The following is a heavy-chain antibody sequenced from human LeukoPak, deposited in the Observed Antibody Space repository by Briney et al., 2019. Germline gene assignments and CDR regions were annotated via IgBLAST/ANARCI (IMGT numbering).Heavy chain of an antibody. V-gene: IGHV3-64*01. D-gene: IGHD6-13*01. J-gene: IGHJ4*02. CDR2: ISSNGGST. Sequence: GGSLRLSCAASGFTFSSYAMHWVRQAPGKGLEYVSAISSNGGSTYYANSVKGRFTISRDNSKNTLYLQMNSLRAEDTAVYYCARSYSSSSDYWGQGTLVTVSS. CDR3: ARSYSSSSDY. CDR1: GFTFSSYA.